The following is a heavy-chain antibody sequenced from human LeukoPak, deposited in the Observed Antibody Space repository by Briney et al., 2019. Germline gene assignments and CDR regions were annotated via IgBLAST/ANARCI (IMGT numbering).Heavy chain of an antibody. J-gene: IGHJ4*02. Sequence: GGSLRLSCAVSGSTFSSYNMNWVRRAPGKGLEWVSYIGSSLSTRYYADSVKGRFTISRDNGKHSLYLQMNSLRAEDTAVYYCAREGSDFWSGYPKGYFDYWGRGTLVTVSS. D-gene: IGHD3-3*01. V-gene: IGHV3-48*01. CDR3: AREGSDFWSGYPKGYFDY. CDR1: GSTFSSYN. CDR2: IGSSLSTR.